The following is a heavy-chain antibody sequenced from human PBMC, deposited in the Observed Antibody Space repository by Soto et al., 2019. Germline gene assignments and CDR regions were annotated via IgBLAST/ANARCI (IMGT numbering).Heavy chain of an antibody. Sequence: GASVKVSCKASGYTFTSYAMNWVRQAPGQRLEWMGWINAGNGNTNYAQKLQGRVTMTTDTSTSTAYMELRSLRSDDTAVYYCARVGFWYNWNVTPLRWFDPWGQGTLVTVSS. V-gene: IGHV1-18*01. D-gene: IGHD1-1*01. J-gene: IGHJ5*02. CDR1: GYTFTSYA. CDR2: INAGNGNT. CDR3: ARVGFWYNWNVTPLRWFDP.